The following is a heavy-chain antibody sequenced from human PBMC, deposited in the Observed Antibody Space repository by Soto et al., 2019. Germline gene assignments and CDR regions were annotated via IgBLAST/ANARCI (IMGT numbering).Heavy chain of an antibody. CDR1: GGAFSSYA. V-gene: IGHV1-69*13. CDR2: IIPIFGTA. D-gene: IGHD3-10*01. J-gene: IGHJ4*02. CDR3: AREHYYYFDY. Sequence: SVKVYCKASGGAFSSYAIGWLRQAPGQGLEWMGGIIPIFGTANYAQKFQGRVTITADESTSTAYMELSSLRSEDTAVYYCAREHYYYFDYWGQGTLVTVS.